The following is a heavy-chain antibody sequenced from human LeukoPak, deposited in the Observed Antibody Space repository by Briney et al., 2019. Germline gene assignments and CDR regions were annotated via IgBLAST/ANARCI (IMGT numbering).Heavy chain of an antibody. V-gene: IGHV3-21*01. CDR3: AKDGEYCSSTSCYWNYYYYMDV. J-gene: IGHJ6*03. CDR1: GFTFSSYS. Sequence: GGSLRLSCAASGFTFSSYSMNWVRQAPGKGLEWVSSISSSSSYIYYADSVKGRFTISRDNAKNSLYLQMNSLRAEDTAVYYCAKDGEYCSSTSCYWNYYYYMDVWGKGTTVTVSS. CDR2: ISSSSSYI. D-gene: IGHD2-2*01.